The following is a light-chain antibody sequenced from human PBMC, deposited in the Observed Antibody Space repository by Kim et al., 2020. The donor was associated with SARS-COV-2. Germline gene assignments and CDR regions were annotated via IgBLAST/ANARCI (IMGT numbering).Light chain of an antibody. J-gene: IGLJ2*01. Sequence: SSELTQDPAVSVALGQTVRITCQGDSLRSYYASWYQQKPGQAPVLVIYGKNNRPSGIPDRFSGSTSGNTASLTITGAQAEDEADYYCNSRDISGNHLVGGGTKLTVL. CDR1: SLRSYY. V-gene: IGLV3-19*01. CDR3: NSRDISGNHL. CDR2: GKN.